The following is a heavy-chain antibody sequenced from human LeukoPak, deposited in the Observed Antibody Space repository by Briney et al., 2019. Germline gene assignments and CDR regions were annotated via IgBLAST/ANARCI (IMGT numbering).Heavy chain of an antibody. CDR1: GFTFSSFD. J-gene: IGHJ4*02. Sequence: GGSLRLSCAASGFTFSSFDMHWVRQTPTKGLEWVAFIRHHGMNESYVDSVKGRFTISTDNSKHTLYLQMNSLRVEDTAVYYCAKDRRDYGDYGLDYWGQGTLVTVSS. V-gene: IGHV3-30*02. D-gene: IGHD4-17*01. CDR3: AKDRRDYGDYGLDY. CDR2: IRHHGMNE.